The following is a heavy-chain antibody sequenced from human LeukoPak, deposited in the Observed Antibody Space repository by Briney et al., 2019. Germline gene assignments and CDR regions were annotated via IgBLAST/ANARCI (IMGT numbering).Heavy chain of an antibody. CDR3: ARGGGTVAGTWFDP. CDR2: ISAYNGNT. Sequence: ASVRVSCKTSAYTFTNYGISWVRQAPGQGLEWMGWISAYNGNTKYEQKLQGRVTMTTDTSTSTAYMELRSLRSDDTAVYYCARGGGTVAGTWFDPWGQGTLVTVSS. V-gene: IGHV1-18*01. D-gene: IGHD6-19*01. J-gene: IGHJ5*02. CDR1: AYTFTNYG.